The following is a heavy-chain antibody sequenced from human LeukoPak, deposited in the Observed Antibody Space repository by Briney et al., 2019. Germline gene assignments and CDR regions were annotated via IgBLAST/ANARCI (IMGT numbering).Heavy chain of an antibody. J-gene: IGHJ4*02. Sequence: GGSLRLSCATSGFTFSRLGMQWVRQAPGKGLEWVSAISGSGGSTYYADSVKGRFTISRDNSKNTLYLQMNSLRAEDTAVYYCAKDREYFDYWGQGTLVTVSS. D-gene: IGHD1-26*01. CDR2: ISGSGGST. V-gene: IGHV3-23*01. CDR3: AKDREYFDY. CDR1: GFTFSRLG.